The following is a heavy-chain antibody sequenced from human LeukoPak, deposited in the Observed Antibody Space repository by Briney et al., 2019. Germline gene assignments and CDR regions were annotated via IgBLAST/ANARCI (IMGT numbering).Heavy chain of an antibody. CDR3: AKDRTYDYGTYDAFDI. Sequence: GGSLRVSCAASGFTFDSYGMHWVRQAPGKGLEWVAVISYDGSNKYYVDSVKGRFTISRDNSKNTLYLQMNSLRPEDTAVYYCAKDRTYDYGTYDAFDIRGPGTMVTVSS. J-gene: IGHJ3*02. CDR1: GFTFDSYG. D-gene: IGHD4-17*01. V-gene: IGHV3-30*18. CDR2: ISYDGSNK.